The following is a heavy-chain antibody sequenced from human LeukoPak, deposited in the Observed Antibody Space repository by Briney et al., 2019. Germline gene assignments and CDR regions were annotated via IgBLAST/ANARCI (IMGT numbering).Heavy chain of an antibody. Sequence: GGSLRLSCAASGFTFTNAWMSWVRQAPGKGLEWVGRIRSKTDGGTTDYAAPVKGRFTISRDDSKNTLYPQMNSLKTEDTAVYYCTTEDYDYVWGSYRHDYWGQGTLVTVSS. D-gene: IGHD3-16*02. V-gene: IGHV3-15*01. CDR3: TTEDYDYVWGSYRHDY. CDR1: GFTFTNAW. J-gene: IGHJ4*02. CDR2: IRSKTDGGTT.